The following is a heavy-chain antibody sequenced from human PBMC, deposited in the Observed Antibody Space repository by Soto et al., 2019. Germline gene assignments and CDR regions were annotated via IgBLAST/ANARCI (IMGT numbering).Heavy chain of an antibody. D-gene: IGHD6-13*01. J-gene: IGHJ5*02. CDR1: GYTFTSYG. CDR2: ISAYNGNT. V-gene: IGHV1-18*01. CDR3: ARDLQQLELPYNWFDP. Sequence: QAQLVQSGAEVKKPGASVKVSCKASGYTFTSYGISWVRQAPGQGLEWMGWISAYNGNTNYAQKLQGRVTMTTDTSTSTAYMELRSLRSDDTAVYYCARDLQQLELPYNWFDPWGQGTLVTVSS.